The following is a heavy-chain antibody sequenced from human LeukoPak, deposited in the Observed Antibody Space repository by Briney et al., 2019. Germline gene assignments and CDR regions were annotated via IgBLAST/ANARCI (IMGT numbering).Heavy chain of an antibody. CDR2: ISYDGSNK. CDR1: GFTFSSYA. D-gene: IGHD3-10*01. V-gene: IGHV3-30-3*01. Sequence: GGSLRLSCAASGFTFSSYAMHWVRQAPGKGLEWVADISYDGSNKYYADSVKGRFTISRDNSKNTLYLQMNSLRAEDTAVYYCARGRITMVRGVIIPTNFDYWGQGTLVTVSS. J-gene: IGHJ4*02. CDR3: ARGRITMVRGVIIPTNFDY.